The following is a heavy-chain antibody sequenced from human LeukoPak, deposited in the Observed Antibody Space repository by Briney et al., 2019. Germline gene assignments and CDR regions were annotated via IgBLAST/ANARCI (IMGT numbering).Heavy chain of an antibody. CDR2: ISAYNGNT. CDR3: ARVSYYYDSSGRVYYFDY. V-gene: IGHV1-18*01. Sequence: ASVKVSCKASGYTFTSYGIRWVRQAPGQGLEWMGWISAYNGNTNYAQKLQGRVTMTTDTSTSTAYMELRSLRSDDTAVYYCARVSYYYDSSGRVYYFDYWGQGTLVTVSS. CDR1: GYTFTSYG. D-gene: IGHD3-22*01. J-gene: IGHJ4*02.